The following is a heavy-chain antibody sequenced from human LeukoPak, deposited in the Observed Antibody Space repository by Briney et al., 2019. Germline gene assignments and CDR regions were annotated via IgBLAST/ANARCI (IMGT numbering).Heavy chain of an antibody. V-gene: IGHV3-30*04. CDR2: ISYDGSNK. J-gene: IGHJ4*02. Sequence: PGGSLRLSCAASGFTFSSYAMHWVRQAPGKGLEWVAVISYDGSNKYYADSVKGRFTISRDNAKNSLYLQMNSLRAEDTAVYYCARDLLGGGLFDYWGQGTLVTVSS. CDR1: GFTFSSYA. D-gene: IGHD3-16*01. CDR3: ARDLLGGGLFDY.